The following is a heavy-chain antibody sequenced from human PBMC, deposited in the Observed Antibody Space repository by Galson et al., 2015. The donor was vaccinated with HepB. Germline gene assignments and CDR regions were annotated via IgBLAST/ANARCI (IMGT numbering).Heavy chain of an antibody. CDR3: ARQSSGFGEPRYFDL. J-gene: IGHJ2*01. CDR2: IYYSGNT. D-gene: IGHD3-10*01. Sequence: ETLSLTCTVSGGSISSSSYYWGCIRQPPGKGLEWTGTIYYSGNTYYNPSLKSRVTISVETSKNQISLKLSSVTAADTAVYYCARQSSGFGEPRYFDLWGRGTLVTVSS. V-gene: IGHV4-39*01. CDR1: GGSISSSSYY.